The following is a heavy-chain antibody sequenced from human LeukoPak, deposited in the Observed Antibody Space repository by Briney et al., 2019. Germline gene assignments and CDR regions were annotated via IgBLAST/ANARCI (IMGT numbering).Heavy chain of an antibody. CDR2: IKSKTDGGTT. Sequence: GGSLRLSCAASGFTFSNAWMSWVRQAPGKGLEWAGRIKSKTDGGTTDYAAPVKGRFTISRDDSKNTLYLQMNSLKTEDTAVYYCTTEYSSSSGQVGDDAFDIWGQGTMVTVSS. CDR3: TTEYSSSSGQVGDDAFDI. V-gene: IGHV3-15*01. D-gene: IGHD6-6*01. CDR1: GFTFSNAW. J-gene: IGHJ3*02.